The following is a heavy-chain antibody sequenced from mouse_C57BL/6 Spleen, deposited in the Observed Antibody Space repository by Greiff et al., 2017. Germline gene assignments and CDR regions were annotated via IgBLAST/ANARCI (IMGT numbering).Heavy chain of an antibody. J-gene: IGHJ3*01. CDR2: INPSSGYT. Sequence: QVQLQQSGAELAKPGASVKLSCKASGYTFTSYCMHWVKQRPGQGLEWIGYINPSSGYTTYNQKFKDKATLTADKSSCTAYMQLSSLTYEDSAVYYCAREGNWDVRGTWFADWGQGTLVTVSA. D-gene: IGHD4-1*01. CDR1: GYTFTSYC. CDR3: AREGNWDVRGTWFAD. V-gene: IGHV1-7*01.